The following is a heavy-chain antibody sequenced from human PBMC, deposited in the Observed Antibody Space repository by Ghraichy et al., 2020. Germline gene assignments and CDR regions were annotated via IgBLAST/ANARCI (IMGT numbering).Heavy chain of an antibody. CDR1: GFTFSSYG. CDR3: ARTYYGDSHYFDY. D-gene: IGHD4-17*01. Sequence: GESLNISCAASGFTFSSYGMHWVRQAPGKGLEWVAVIWYDGSNKYYADSVKGRFTISRDNSKNTLYLQMNSLRAEDTAVYYCARTYYGDSHYFDYWGQGTLVTVSS. CDR2: IWYDGSNK. V-gene: IGHV3-33*01. J-gene: IGHJ4*02.